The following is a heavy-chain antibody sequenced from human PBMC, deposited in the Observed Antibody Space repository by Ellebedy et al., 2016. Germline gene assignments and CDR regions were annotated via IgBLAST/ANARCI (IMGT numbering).Heavy chain of an antibody. D-gene: IGHD2-2*01. V-gene: IGHV2-26*01. CDR1: GFSLSNARMG. CDR3: ARMSYCSSTSCYAGPPNYYYGMDV. CDR2: IFSNDEK. J-gene: IGHJ6*02. Sequence: SGPTLVKPTETLTLTCTVSGFSLSNARMGVSWIRQPPGKALEWLAHIFSNDEKSYSTSLKSRLTISKDTSKSQVVLTMTNMDPVDTATYYCARMSYCSSTSCYAGPPNYYYGMDVWGQGTTVTVSS.